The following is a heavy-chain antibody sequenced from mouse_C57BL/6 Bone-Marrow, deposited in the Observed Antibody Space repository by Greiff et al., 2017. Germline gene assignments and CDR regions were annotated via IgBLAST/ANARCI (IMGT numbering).Heavy chain of an antibody. CDR3: ASYYYGGSTYWYFDV. J-gene: IGHJ1*03. CDR1: GYTFTSYW. Sequence: QVQLKQPGAELVKPGASVKLSCKASGYTFTSYWMHWVKQRPGQGLEWIGMIHPNSGSTNYNEKFKSKATLTVDKSSSTAYMQLSSLTSGDSAVYYGASYYYGGSTYWYFDVWGTGTTVTVSS. V-gene: IGHV1-64*01. CDR2: IHPNSGST. D-gene: IGHD1-1*01.